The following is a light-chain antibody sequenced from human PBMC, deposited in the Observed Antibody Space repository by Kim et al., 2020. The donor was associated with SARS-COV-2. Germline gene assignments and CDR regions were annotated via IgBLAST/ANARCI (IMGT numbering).Light chain of an antibody. V-gene: IGLV3-19*01. CDR1: SLRSDY. Sequence: ALGQTVRITCQGDSLRSDYASWYQQKPGQAPVLVIYCENNRPSGIPDRFSGSSSGNTASLTSTGAQAEDEADYYCNSRDSSGNHWVFGGGTQLTVL. J-gene: IGLJ3*02. CDR2: CEN. CDR3: NSRDSSGNHWV.